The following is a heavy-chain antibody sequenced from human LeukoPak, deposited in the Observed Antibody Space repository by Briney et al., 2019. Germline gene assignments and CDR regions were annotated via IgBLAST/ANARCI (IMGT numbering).Heavy chain of an antibody. V-gene: IGHV1-69*01. CDR3: ARGYAFDY. CDR2: ISPLFGSA. J-gene: IGHJ4*02. CDR1: GGTFSRYT. D-gene: IGHD3-16*01. Sequence: ASVKVSCKGSGGTFSRYTLNWVRQAPEQGLEWMGGISPLFGSAKYAQKFQGRVTIPADESTSTDYMELSSLRSEDTAVYYCARGYAFDYWGQGTLVTVSS.